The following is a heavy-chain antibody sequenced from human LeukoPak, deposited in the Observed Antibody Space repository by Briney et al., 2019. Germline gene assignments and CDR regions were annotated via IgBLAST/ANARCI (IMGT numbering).Heavy chain of an antibody. V-gene: IGHV3-74*01. J-gene: IGHJ4*02. D-gene: IGHD2-15*01. CDR2: VSSDGATT. Sequence: GGSQRLSCAVSGFTLSNYWIHWVSQAPGKGLVWVSLVSSDGATTTYADSVKGRFTISRDNVKSTVYLQMSSLRAEDTAVYYCARAVGGLLDYWGQGTLVTVSS. CDR1: GFTLSNYW. CDR3: ARAVGGLLDY.